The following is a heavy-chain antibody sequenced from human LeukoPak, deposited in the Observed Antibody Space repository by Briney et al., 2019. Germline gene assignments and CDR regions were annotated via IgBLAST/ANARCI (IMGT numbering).Heavy chain of an antibody. Sequence: SGTLSLTCAVSGGSISSSNWWIWVRQPPGKGLEWIGEIYHSGTTNYNPSLKSRVTISVDKSKNQFSLKLSSVTAADTAVYFCARGPYSYDSSGAFDIWGQGTMVTVSS. J-gene: IGHJ3*02. V-gene: IGHV4-4*02. D-gene: IGHD3-22*01. CDR2: IYHSGTT. CDR1: GGSISSSNW. CDR3: ARGPYSYDSSGAFDI.